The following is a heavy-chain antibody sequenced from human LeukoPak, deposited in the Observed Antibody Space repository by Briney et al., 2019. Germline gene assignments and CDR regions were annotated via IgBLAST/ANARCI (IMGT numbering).Heavy chain of an antibody. CDR1: GYTFTGYY. CDR2: INPNSGGT. D-gene: IGHD1-26*01. J-gene: IGHJ6*02. Sequence: ASVKVSCKASGYTFTGYYMHWVRQAPGQGLEWMGWINPNSGGTNYAQKFQGWVTMTRDTSISTAYMELSRLRSDDTAVYYCARGVVGATPGSPHYGMDVWGQGTTVTVSS. CDR3: ARGVVGATPGSPHYGMDV. V-gene: IGHV1-2*04.